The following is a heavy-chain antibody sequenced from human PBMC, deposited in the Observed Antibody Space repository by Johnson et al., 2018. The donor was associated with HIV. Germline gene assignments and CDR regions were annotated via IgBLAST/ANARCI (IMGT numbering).Heavy chain of an antibody. CDR2: ISYDGSNK. J-gene: IGHJ3*02. D-gene: IGHD3-22*01. CDR1: GFTFSAYP. CDR3: ARDPNYYDSAAFDI. V-gene: IGHV3-30*04. Sequence: QVQLVESGGGVVQPGKSLRLSCAGTGFTFSAYPMHWVRQTPAKGLEWMAIISYDGSNKYYADSVKGRFTISRDNSKNTLYLQMNSLRAEDTAVYYCARDPNYYDSAAFDIWGQGTMVTVSS.